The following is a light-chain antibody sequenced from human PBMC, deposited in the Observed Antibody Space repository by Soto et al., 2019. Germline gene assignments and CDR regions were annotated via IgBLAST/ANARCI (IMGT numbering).Light chain of an antibody. CDR2: SAS. CDR1: QSINSN. CDR3: HQYNHWLTWT. J-gene: IGKJ1*01. V-gene: IGKV3-15*01. Sequence: VMTQSPATLSVSPGERATLSCTASQSINSNLAWYQQRPGQAPRLLIYSASTRATGIPARFSGSGSGTEFTLTISSLQSEDFAVYYCHQYNHWLTWTFGQGTKVDIK.